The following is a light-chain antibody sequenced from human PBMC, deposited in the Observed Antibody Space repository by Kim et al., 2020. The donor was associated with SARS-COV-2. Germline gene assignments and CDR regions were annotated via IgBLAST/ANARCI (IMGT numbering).Light chain of an antibody. V-gene: IGLV3-1*01. CDR2: RDT. CDR1: TLGDSY. Sequence: SVSPGQTATITCSGDTLGDSYVCWYQQKSGQSPGLVIYRDTQRPSGIPERFSGSNSGKTATLTISGTQAMDEADYYCHVWDSDTAVFGGGTQLTVL. CDR3: HVWDSDTAV. J-gene: IGLJ2*01.